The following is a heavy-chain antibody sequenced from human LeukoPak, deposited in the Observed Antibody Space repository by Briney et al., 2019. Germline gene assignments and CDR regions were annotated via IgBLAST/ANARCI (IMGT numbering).Heavy chain of an antibody. CDR1: GITFRTYA. CDR3: AHWGGGETHRGRWNGPFDY. V-gene: IGHV3-23*01. D-gene: IGHD1-1*01. Sequence: PGGSLRLSCVASGITFRTYAMSWVRQTPGKGLEWISFINDNDGTTKYADSVKGRFTISRDNSKKTLYLQMNTLRDDVWAVYYLAHWGGGETHRGRWNGPFDYWGQGTLVTVSS. CDR2: INDNDGTT. J-gene: IGHJ4*02.